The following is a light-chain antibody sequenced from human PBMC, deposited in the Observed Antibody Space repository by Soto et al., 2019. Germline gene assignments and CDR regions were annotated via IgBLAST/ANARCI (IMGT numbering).Light chain of an antibody. V-gene: IGKV3-11*01. CDR2: DVS. CDR3: QQRSNWPRT. J-gene: IGKJ1*01. CDR1: QGISNY. Sequence: TQSPSVMSASVGDRVTITCRASQGISNYLIWYQQKPGQAPRLLIYDVSNRATGIPARFSGSGSGTDFTLTISSLEPEDFAVYYCQQRSNWPRTFGQGTKVDIK.